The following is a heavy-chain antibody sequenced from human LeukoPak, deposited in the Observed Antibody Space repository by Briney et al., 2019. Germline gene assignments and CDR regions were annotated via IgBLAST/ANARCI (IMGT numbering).Heavy chain of an antibody. CDR2: ISSSSSYI. Sequence: GGSLRLSCAASGFTFSSYSMNWVRQAPGKGLEWVSSISSSSSYIYYADSVKGRFTISRDNAKNSLYLQMNSLRVEDTAVYYCARHVVAVGFDYWGQGTLVTVSS. V-gene: IGHV3-21*01. J-gene: IGHJ4*02. CDR3: ARHVVAVGFDY. D-gene: IGHD3-22*01. CDR1: GFTFSSYS.